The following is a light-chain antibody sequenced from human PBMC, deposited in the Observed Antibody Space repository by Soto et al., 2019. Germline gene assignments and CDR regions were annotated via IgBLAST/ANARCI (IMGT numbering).Light chain of an antibody. Sequence: DIQMTQSPSTLSASVGDRVSITCRASQGISSYLSWYQQKPGKVPKLLIYTSSTLQSGVPSRFSGSGSGTEFTLTISSLQPEDVATYYCQKHDNSPLTFGGGTKVDIK. CDR2: TSS. CDR3: QKHDNSPLT. CDR1: QGISSY. J-gene: IGKJ4*01. V-gene: IGKV1-27*01.